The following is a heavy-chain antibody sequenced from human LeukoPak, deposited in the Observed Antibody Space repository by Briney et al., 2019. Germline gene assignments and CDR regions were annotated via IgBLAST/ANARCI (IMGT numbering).Heavy chain of an antibody. CDR3: ARRGCNGGSCYGY. D-gene: IGHD2-15*01. J-gene: IGHJ4*02. CDR2: IYPGDSDT. CDR1: GYSFSNDW. Sequence: GESLKISCKGSGYSFSNDWIGWVRQLSGKGLEWMGIIYPGDSDTRYSPSFQGQVTISADKSISTAYLQWSSLEASDTAMYYCARRGCNGGSCYGYWGQGTLVTVSS. V-gene: IGHV5-51*01.